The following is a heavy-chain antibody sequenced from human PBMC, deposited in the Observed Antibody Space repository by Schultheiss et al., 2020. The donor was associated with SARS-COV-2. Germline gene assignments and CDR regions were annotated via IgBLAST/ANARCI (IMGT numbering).Heavy chain of an antibody. J-gene: IGHJ4*02. V-gene: IGHV4-4*07. Sequence: SETLSLTCTVSGGSISSYYWSWIRQPAGKGLEWIGSIYYSGSTNNNPSLKSRVTVSVDTSKNQFSLKLSSVTAADTAVFYCARGKNWTPYYFDYWGQGTLVTVSS. CDR1: GGSISSYY. CDR3: ARGKNWTPYYFDY. D-gene: IGHD1-1*01. CDR2: IYYSGST.